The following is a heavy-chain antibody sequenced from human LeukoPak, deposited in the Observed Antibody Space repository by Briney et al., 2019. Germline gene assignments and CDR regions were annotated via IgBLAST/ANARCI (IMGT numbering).Heavy chain of an antibody. CDR3: VRSSTGFRSGWVY. J-gene: IGHJ4*02. CDR2: IKEDGSEK. D-gene: IGHD6-19*01. Sequence: AGSLKLSCAASGVVFSSIYMQCWVRPTAGEGLGLAKIKEDGSEKYYAHSVGGHVTISRDNAKNPLCLRRNSLRAEDTAVYYCVRSSTGFRSGWVYWGQGTLVTVSS. V-gene: IGHV3-7*01. CDR1: GVVFSSIYM.